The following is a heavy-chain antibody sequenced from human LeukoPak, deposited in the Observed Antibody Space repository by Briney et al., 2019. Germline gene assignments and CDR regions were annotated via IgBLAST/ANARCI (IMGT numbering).Heavy chain of an antibody. CDR2: ISSSSSYI. CDR3: ARDYYGSGSLWY. CDR1: GFTFSSYN. D-gene: IGHD3-10*01. V-gene: IGHV3-21*01. Sequence: PAGTLRLSCAASGFTFSSYNMNWVRQAPGKGLEWVSSISSSSSYIYYADPVKRRFTISRDNANNSPYLQMNSLRADDTAVYYCARDYYGSGSLWYRGQGTLVTVSS. J-gene: IGHJ4*02.